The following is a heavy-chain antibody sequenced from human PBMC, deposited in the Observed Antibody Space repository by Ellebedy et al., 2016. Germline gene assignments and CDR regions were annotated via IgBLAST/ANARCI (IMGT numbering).Heavy chain of an antibody. J-gene: IGHJ4*02. CDR1: GFAFSSYW. V-gene: IGHV3-74*01. D-gene: IGHD2-21*02. CDR3: VRELANCAGDCLYL. CDR2: IISDGSII. Sequence: GGSLRLSCAASGFAFSSYWMHWVRQAPGKGLVWVSRIISDGSIINYADSVWGRFTISRDNAKNQLYLQMNSLRAEDTAVYYCVRELANCAGDCLYLWGQGTLVTVSS.